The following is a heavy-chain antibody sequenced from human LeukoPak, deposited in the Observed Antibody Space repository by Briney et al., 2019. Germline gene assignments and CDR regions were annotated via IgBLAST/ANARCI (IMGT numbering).Heavy chain of an antibody. CDR1: GYPFSNNW. CDR3: ALHSALGGEWQLPHY. D-gene: IGHD3-16*01. Sequence: GESLKISCKGSGYPFSNNWIGWVRQVPGKGLEWMAMIYPGDSDTRYSPSFQGQVTISADKSISSAYLQWSSLRASDTAIYYCALHSALGGEWQLPHYWGQGTLVTVSS. V-gene: IGHV5-51*01. J-gene: IGHJ4*02. CDR2: IYPGDSDT.